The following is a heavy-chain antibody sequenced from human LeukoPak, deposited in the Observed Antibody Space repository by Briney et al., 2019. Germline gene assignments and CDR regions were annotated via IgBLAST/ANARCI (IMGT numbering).Heavy chain of an antibody. CDR3: ARFVDFWSGYPDY. J-gene: IGHJ4*02. D-gene: IGHD3-3*01. V-gene: IGHV4-39*07. CDR2: MYYSGNT. CDR1: GGSISSSSYY. Sequence: SETLSLTCTVSGGSISSSSYYWGWVRQPPGRGLEWIGSMYYSGNTYYNPSLRSRVTISVDTSKNQFSLKLSSLTAADTAVYYCARFVDFWSGYPDYWGQGTLVTVSS.